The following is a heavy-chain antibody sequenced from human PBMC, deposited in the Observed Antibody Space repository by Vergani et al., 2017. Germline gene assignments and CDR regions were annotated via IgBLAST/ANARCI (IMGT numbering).Heavy chain of an antibody. CDR1: GFTFSSYA. V-gene: IGHV3-23*01. CDR3: ARDSRYSRDGFDI. Sequence: VQLLESGGGLVQPGGSLRLSCAASGFTFSSYAMSWVRQAPGKGLEWVSAISGSGGSTYYADSVKGRFTISRDNSKNTLYLQMNSLRAEDTAVYYCARDSRYSRDGFDIWGQGTMVTVSS. D-gene: IGHD6-13*01. J-gene: IGHJ3*02. CDR2: ISGSGGST.